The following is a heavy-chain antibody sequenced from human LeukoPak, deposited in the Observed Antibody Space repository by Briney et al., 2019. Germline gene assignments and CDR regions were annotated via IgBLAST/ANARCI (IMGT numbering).Heavy chain of an antibody. CDR1: GFTFSSYA. J-gene: IGHJ4*02. CDR3: AKSPPGDSSSWYFDY. V-gene: IGHV3-23*01. D-gene: IGHD6-13*01. CDR2: ISGSGGST. Sequence: SGGSLRLSCAASGFTFSSYAMSWVRQAPGKGLEWVSAISGSGGSTYYADSVKGRFTISRDNSKNTLYLQMNSLRAEDTAVYYCAKSPPGDSSSWYFDYWGQGTLVTVSS.